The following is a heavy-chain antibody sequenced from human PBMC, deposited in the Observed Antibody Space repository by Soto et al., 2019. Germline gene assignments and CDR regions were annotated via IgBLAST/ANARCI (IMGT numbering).Heavy chain of an antibody. CDR1: GFTFTSSA. CDR3: AAVGSSSWLPPDY. Sequence: SVKVSCKASGFTFTSSAVQWVRQARGQRLEWIGWIVVGSGNTNYAQKFQERVTITRDMSTSPAYMELSSLRSEDTAVYYCAAVGSSSWLPPDYWGQGTLVTVCS. J-gene: IGHJ4*02. CDR2: IVVGSGNT. V-gene: IGHV1-58*01. D-gene: IGHD6-13*01.